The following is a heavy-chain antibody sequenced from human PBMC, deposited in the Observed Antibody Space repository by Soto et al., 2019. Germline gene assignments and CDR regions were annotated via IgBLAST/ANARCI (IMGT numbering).Heavy chain of an antibody. CDR1: GYTFTGYY. D-gene: IGHD1-1*01. CDR3: ARYKPLRRQPDNCFDP. V-gene: IGHV1-2*04. CDR2: INPNSGGT. Sequence: ASVKVSCKASGYTFTGYYMHWVRQAPGQGLEWMGWINPNSGGTNYAQKFQGWVTMTRDTSISTAYMELSRLRSDDTAVYYCARYKPLRRQPDNCFDPWGQGTLVTVSS. J-gene: IGHJ5*02.